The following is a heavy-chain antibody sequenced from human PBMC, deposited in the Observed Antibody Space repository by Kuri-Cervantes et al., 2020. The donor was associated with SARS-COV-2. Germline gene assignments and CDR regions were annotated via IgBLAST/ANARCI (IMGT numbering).Heavy chain of an antibody. D-gene: IGHD2-2*01. CDR1: GFTFDDYG. CDR2: ISSSSSYI. Sequence: GESLKISCAASGFTFDDYGMSWVRQAPGKGLEWVSSISSSSSYIYYADSVKGRFTISRDNAKNSLYLQMNSLRAEDTAVYYCARGREANQLPPGYWGQGTLVTVSS. V-gene: IGHV3-21*01. J-gene: IGHJ4*02. CDR3: ARGREANQLPPGY.